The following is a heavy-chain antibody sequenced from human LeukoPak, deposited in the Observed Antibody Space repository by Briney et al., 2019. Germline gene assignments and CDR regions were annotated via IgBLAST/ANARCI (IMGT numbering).Heavy chain of an antibody. V-gene: IGHV4-34*01. J-gene: IGHJ6*04. CDR1: GGSFSGYY. CDR3: ARGGGYCSSTSCFYYYYYGMDV. CDR2: INHSGST. Sequence: SETLSLTCAVYGGSFSGYYWNWIRQPPGKGLEWIGEINHSGSTNYNPSLKSRVTISVDTSKNQFSLKLSSVTAADTAVYYCARGGGYCSSTSCFYYYYYGMDVWGKGTTVTVSS. D-gene: IGHD2-2*01.